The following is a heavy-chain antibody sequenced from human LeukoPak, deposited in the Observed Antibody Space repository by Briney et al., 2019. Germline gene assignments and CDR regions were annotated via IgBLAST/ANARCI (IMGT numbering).Heavy chain of an antibody. CDR3: ARDRAGEHRDY. V-gene: IGHV3-21*01. Sequence: GGSLRLSCAASGFTFSSYSMNWVRQAPGKGLGWVSSISSSSSYIYYADSVKGRFTISRDNAKNSLYLQMNSLRAEDTAVYYCARDRAGEHRDYWGQGTLVTVAS. D-gene: IGHD1/OR15-1a*01. J-gene: IGHJ4*02. CDR2: ISSSSSYI. CDR1: GFTFSSYS.